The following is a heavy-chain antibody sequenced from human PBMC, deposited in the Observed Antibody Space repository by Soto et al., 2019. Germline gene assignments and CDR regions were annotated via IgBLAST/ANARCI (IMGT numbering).Heavy chain of an antibody. V-gene: IGHV6-1*02. CDR2: IYYRSKWLN. Sequence: QVQLQQSGPGLVKPSQSLSLTCAISGDSVSRDSAAWNWIRQTPSRGLEWLGRIYYRSKWLNTYEVSVNSRITISPDTSKNQFSLRLSYVTPEDTAVYYCARGSWDDVSGHYYIDVWDEGTTVTVSS. J-gene: IGHJ6*03. CDR1: GDSVSRDSAA. CDR3: ARGSWDDVSGHYYIDV. D-gene: IGHD5-12*01.